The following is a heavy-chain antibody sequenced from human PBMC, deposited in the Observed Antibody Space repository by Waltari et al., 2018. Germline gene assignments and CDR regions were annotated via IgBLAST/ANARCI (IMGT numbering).Heavy chain of an antibody. J-gene: IGHJ4*02. CDR3: VSGGWGFYFDY. CDR1: GFSFSSYS. V-gene: IGHV3-21*01. Sequence: EVQLVESGGGLVKPGGSLRLPCGASGFSFSSYSMNGVRQAPGKGLEWVSSISSSTTYIHYADSVKGRFTISRDNAKNSLYLQMNSLRVEDTAVYYCVSGGWGFYFDYWGQGTVVTVSS. D-gene: IGHD7-27*01. CDR2: ISSSTTYI.